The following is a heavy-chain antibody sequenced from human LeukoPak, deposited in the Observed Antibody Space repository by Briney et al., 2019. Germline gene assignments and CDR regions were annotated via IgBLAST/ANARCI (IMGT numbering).Heavy chain of an antibody. CDR3: ARDRRALYDSSGYGVSGY. Sequence: GGSLRLSCAASGFTFSSYAMNWVRQAPGKGLEWVSGISGNSTYYADSVKGRFTISRDNSKNTLYLQMNSLRAEDTAVYYCARDRRALYDSSGYGVSGYWGQGTLVTVSS. CDR2: ISGNST. D-gene: IGHD3-22*01. J-gene: IGHJ4*02. V-gene: IGHV3-23*01. CDR1: GFTFSSYA.